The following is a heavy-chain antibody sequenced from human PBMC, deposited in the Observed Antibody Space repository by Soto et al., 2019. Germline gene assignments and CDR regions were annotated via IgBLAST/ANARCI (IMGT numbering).Heavy chain of an antibody. CDR2: ISWNSGSI. D-gene: IGHD6-13*01. V-gene: IGHV3-9*01. CDR1: GFTFDDYA. Sequence: GGSLRLSCAASGFTFDDYAMHWVRQAPGKGLEWVSGISWNSGSIGYADSVKGRFTISRDNAKNSLYLQMNSLRAEDTALYYCAKERAAAVTGYYGMDVWGQGTTVTVSS. J-gene: IGHJ6*02. CDR3: AKERAAAVTGYYGMDV.